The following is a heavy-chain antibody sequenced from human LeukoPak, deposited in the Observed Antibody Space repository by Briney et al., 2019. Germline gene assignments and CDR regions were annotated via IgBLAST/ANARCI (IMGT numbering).Heavy chain of an antibody. Sequence: SETLSLTCSVSGGLISSSGNFYWGWIRQVPGRGLEWIGSVYYTGYSYDNPSLKSRVTVSVDTSKNQFSLKLNSVTAADTAIYYCARQGAITARRTHYYAMDVWGPGTTVTVSS. D-gene: IGHD1-20*01. CDR1: GGLISSSGNFY. CDR2: VYYTGYS. V-gene: IGHV4-39*01. J-gene: IGHJ6*02. CDR3: ARQGAITARRTHYYAMDV.